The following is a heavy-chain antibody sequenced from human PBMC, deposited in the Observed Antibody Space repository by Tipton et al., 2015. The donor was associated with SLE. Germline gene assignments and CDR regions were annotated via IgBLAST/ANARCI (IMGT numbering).Heavy chain of an antibody. Sequence: TLSLTCTVSGGSISTSTYYWGWIRQPPGKGLEWIGSISYSGSTYYNPSLRSRVTISVDVSKNQVSLKLSSVTAADTAVYYCARVAPAEVFDYWGQGTLVTVSS. D-gene: IGHD2-2*01. CDR3: ARVAPAEVFDY. J-gene: IGHJ4*02. CDR2: ISYSGST. CDR1: GGSISTSTYY. V-gene: IGHV4-39*07.